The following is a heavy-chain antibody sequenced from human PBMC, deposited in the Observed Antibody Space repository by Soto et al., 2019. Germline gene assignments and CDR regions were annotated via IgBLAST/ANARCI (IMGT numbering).Heavy chain of an antibody. CDR3: AKDKLRGSGRYRSFDY. CDR1: GFTFSSYG. D-gene: IGHD3-10*02. V-gene: IGHV3-30*18. Sequence: QVQLVESGGGVVQPGRSLRLSCAASGFTFSSYGMHWVRQAPGKGLEWVAVISYDGSNKYYADSVKGRFTISRDNSKNTLYLQMNSLRAEDTAVYYCAKDKLRGSGRYRSFDYWGQGTLVTVSS. CDR2: ISYDGSNK. J-gene: IGHJ4*02.